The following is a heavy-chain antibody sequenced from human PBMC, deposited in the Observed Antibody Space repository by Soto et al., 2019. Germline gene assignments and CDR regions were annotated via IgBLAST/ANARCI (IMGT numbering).Heavy chain of an antibody. J-gene: IGHJ6*02. V-gene: IGHV1-69*13. D-gene: IGHD3-3*01. CDR2: IIPVSGVV. CDR1: GNTFSAYP. Sequence: SVKVSCKAFGNTFSAYPISWVRQAPGQGLEWMGGIIPVSGVVNYAQKLQGRVTITADESTSTTYMELSSLRSEDTALYFCTRKAGMDVWGQGTMVTVSS. CDR3: TRKAGMDV.